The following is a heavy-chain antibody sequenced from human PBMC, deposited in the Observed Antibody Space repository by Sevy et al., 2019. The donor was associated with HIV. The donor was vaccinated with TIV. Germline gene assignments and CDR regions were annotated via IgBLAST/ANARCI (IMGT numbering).Heavy chain of an antibody. V-gene: IGHV3-21*01. J-gene: IGHJ6*02. CDR1: GFTFSSYS. CDR2: ISSSSSYI. Sequence: GGSLRLSCAASGFTFSSYSMNWVRQAPGKGLEWVSSISSSSSYIYYADSVKGRFTISRDNAKNPLYLQMNSLRAEDTAVYYCARDLGAYSYGLYGMDVWGQGTTVTVSS. CDR3: ARDLGAYSYGLYGMDV. D-gene: IGHD5-18*01.